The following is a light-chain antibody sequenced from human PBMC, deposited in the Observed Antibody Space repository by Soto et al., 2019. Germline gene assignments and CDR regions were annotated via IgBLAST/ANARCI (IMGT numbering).Light chain of an antibody. Sequence: EIGLTQSPGTLSLYPGERATLSCRASQSVSDTYLAWYQQKPGQAPRLLIYGASSRATGIPDRFSGSGSGTDFTLTISRLEPEDFAVYYCQRYGSSPPWTFGQGTKVAIK. CDR3: QRYGSSPPWT. V-gene: IGKV3-20*01. J-gene: IGKJ1*01. CDR1: QSVSDTY. CDR2: GAS.